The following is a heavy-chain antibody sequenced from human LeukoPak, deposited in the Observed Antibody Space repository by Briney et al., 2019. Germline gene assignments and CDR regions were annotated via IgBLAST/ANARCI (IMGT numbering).Heavy chain of an antibody. CDR2: INDESSDI. D-gene: IGHD2-15*01. CDR3: ARDTLQPRLIAS. V-gene: IGHV3-21*05. Sequence: PGGSLRLSCAASGFTFSLYAMNWVRQAPGKGLEWDSYINDESSDIHYAGSVRGRFTISRDDARQTLYLQLSSLRVEDTAVYYCARDTLQPRLIASWGQGTLVTVSS. J-gene: IGHJ4*02. CDR1: GFTFSLYA.